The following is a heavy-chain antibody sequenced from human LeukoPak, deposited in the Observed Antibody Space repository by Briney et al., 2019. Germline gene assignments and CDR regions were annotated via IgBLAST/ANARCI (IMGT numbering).Heavy chain of an antibody. CDR2: ISSSSSYI. J-gene: IGHJ4*02. D-gene: IGHD3-9*01. CDR3: ARAFYDFLTGYPAYFDY. CDR1: GFTFSSYE. Sequence: AGGSLRLSCAASGFTFSSYEMNWVRQAPGEGLEWVSSISSSSSYIYYADSVEGRFTISRDNAKNSLYLQMNSLRAEDTAVYYCARAFYDFLTGYPAYFDYWGQGTLVTVSS. V-gene: IGHV3-21*01.